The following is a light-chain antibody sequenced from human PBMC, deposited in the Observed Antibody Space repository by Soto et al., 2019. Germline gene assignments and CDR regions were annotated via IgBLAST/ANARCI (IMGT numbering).Light chain of an antibody. CDR1: QSVSSSY. Sequence: EIVLTQSPGTLSLSPGERATLYCRASQSVSSSYLAWYQQKPGQTPRLLIYGASNRATGIPDRFSGSGSGTDFTLTISRLEPEDFAVYYCLQYDTSPFTFGPGTKVDIK. J-gene: IGKJ3*01. CDR2: GAS. CDR3: LQYDTSPFT. V-gene: IGKV3-20*01.